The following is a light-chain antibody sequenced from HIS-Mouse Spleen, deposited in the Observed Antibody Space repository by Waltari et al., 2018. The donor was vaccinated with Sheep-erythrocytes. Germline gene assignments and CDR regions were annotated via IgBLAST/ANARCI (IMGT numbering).Light chain of an antibody. CDR3: YSTDSSGNHWV. CDR2: EDS. V-gene: IGLV3-10*01. Sequence: SDELTQPPSVSVSPGQTARITCPGDALPKNYASWYQQKSGQAPVLVIYEDSKRPSGIPERFSGSSSGTMATLTISGAQVEDDADYYCYSTDSSGNHWVFGGGTKLTVL. CDR1: ALPKNY. J-gene: IGLJ3*02.